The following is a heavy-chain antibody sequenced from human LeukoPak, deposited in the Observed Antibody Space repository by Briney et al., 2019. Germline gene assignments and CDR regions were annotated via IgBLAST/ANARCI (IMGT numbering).Heavy chain of an antibody. Sequence: PSETLSLTCAVYGGSFSGYYWSWIRQPPGKGLEWIGEINHSGSTNYNPSLKSRVTISVDTSKNQFSLKLSCVTAADTAVYYCARGRGEWELQGDFDYWGQGTLVTVSS. CDR2: INHSGST. V-gene: IGHV4-34*01. J-gene: IGHJ4*02. D-gene: IGHD1-26*01. CDR1: GGSFSGYY. CDR3: ARGRGEWELQGDFDY.